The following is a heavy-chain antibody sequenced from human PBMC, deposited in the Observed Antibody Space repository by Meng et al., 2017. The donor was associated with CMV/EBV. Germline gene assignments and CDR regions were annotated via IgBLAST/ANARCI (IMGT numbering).Heavy chain of an antibody. Sequence: GGSLRLSCAASGFTFSNYAMSWVRQAPGKGLEWVSTISGSGGSTYYADSVKGRFTISSDIPTNTLYLQMNSLRAEDTAVYSCAKVSPLINSYYFDYWGQGTLVTVSS. V-gene: IGHV3-23*01. D-gene: IGHD4-23*01. CDR1: GFTFSNYA. CDR3: AKVSPLINSYYFDY. J-gene: IGHJ4*02. CDR2: ISGSGGST.